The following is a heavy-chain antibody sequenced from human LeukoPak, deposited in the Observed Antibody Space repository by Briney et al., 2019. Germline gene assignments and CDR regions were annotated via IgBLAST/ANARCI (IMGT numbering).Heavy chain of an antibody. Sequence: GGSLRLSCAASGFTFSSYSMNWVRQAPGKGLEWVSSISSSSSYIYYADSVKGRFTISRDNAKNSLYLQMSSLRAEDTAVYYCARDNYGSGSYSEYFQHWGQGTLVTVSS. CDR3: ARDNYGSGSYSEYFQH. J-gene: IGHJ1*01. CDR1: GFTFSSYS. CDR2: ISSSSSYI. D-gene: IGHD3-10*01. V-gene: IGHV3-21*01.